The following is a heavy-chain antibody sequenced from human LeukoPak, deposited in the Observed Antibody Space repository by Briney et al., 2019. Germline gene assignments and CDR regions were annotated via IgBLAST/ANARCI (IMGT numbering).Heavy chain of an antibody. D-gene: IGHD3-10*01. CDR2: INHSGST. V-gene: IGHV4-39*07. CDR3: AAYGSGSYYDY. CDR1: GGSISSSSYY. J-gene: IGHJ4*02. Sequence: SETLSLTCTVSGGSISSSSYYWGWIRQPPGTGLEWIGEINHSGSTNYNPSLKSRVTISVDTSKNQFSLKLSSVTAADTAVYYCAAYGSGSYYDYWGQGTLVTVSS.